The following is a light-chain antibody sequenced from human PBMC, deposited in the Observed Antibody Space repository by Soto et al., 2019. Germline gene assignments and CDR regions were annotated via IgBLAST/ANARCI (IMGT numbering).Light chain of an antibody. Sequence: DIQMTQSPSSLSASVGDRVTINCRASQSFTRWLAWYQQKPGKAPKLLIYDASNLEIGAPSRFSGSGSGTEFTLTISSLQPDDFATYYCQKYNSYLWTFGQGTKVDNK. CDR3: QKYNSYLWT. CDR1: QSFTRW. V-gene: IGKV1-5*01. CDR2: DAS. J-gene: IGKJ1*01.